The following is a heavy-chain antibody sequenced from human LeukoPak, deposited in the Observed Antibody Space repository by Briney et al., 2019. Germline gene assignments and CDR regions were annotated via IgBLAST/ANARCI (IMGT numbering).Heavy chain of an antibody. Sequence: SQNLSLTCTVSGGSISSGGYYWSWIRQHPGKGLEWIGYIYYSGSTYYNPSLKSRVTISVDTSKNQFSLKLSSVTAADTAVYYCARFLDIVVVPAAKDAFDIWGQGTMVTVSS. D-gene: IGHD2-2*03. CDR2: IYYSGST. CDR3: ARFLDIVVVPAAKDAFDI. CDR1: GGSISSGGYY. V-gene: IGHV4-31*03. J-gene: IGHJ3*02.